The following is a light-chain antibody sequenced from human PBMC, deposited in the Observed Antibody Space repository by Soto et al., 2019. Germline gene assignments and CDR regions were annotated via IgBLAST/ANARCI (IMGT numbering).Light chain of an antibody. CDR3: NSYTSSSTYV. V-gene: IGLV2-14*01. CDR2: DVT. CDR1: SSDVGGYNY. J-gene: IGLJ1*01. Sequence: QSVLTQPASVSGSPGQSITISCTGTSSDVGGYNYVSWYQQHPGKAPKLMIYDVTNRPSGVSNRFSGSKSGNTASLTIFGLQAEDEADYYCNSYTSSSTYVFGTGTKVT.